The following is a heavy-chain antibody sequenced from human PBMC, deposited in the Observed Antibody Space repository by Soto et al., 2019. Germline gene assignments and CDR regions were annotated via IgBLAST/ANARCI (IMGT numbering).Heavy chain of an antibody. J-gene: IGHJ6*02. CDR2: INHSGGT. V-gene: IGHV4-34*01. CDR1: GGSFTGYY. Sequence: QVQLQQWGAGLLKPSETLSLTCAVYGGSFTGYYWSWLRQPPGKGPEWIGEINHSGGTKYNPSLGNQVTISVDTSKNQSSQKLNSVSAADTAVYYCARTGGMDLWSQGATVTGSS. CDR3: ARTGGMDL.